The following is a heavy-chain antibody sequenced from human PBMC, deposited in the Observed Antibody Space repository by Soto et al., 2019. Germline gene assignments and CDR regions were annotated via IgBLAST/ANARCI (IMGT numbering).Heavy chain of an antibody. D-gene: IGHD1-1*01. Sequence: ASVKVSCKASGYSFTTYGIIWVRQAPGQGLEWMGWINAYNGNTNYAQNLQGRVTMTTDTSTSTAYMELRSLRSDDTAVYYCARSGQRNWFDPWGQGTLVTVSS. CDR1: GYSFTTYG. CDR3: ARSGQRNWFDP. V-gene: IGHV1-18*01. CDR2: INAYNGNT. J-gene: IGHJ5*02.